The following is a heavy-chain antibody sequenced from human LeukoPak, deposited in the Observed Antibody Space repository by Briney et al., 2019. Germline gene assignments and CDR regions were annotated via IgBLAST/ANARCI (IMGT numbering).Heavy chain of an antibody. J-gene: IGHJ3*02. CDR3: AKDQLTGGYNYGYGTFDI. Sequence: PGGSLRLSCAASGFTFSDYYMSWIRQAPGKGLEWVSYISSSGSTIYYADSVKGRFTISRDNAKNSLYLQMNSLRAEDTAVYYCAKDQLTGGYNYGYGTFDILGQGTMATVSS. CDR2: ISSSGSTI. D-gene: IGHD5-18*01. CDR1: GFTFSDYY. V-gene: IGHV3-11*01.